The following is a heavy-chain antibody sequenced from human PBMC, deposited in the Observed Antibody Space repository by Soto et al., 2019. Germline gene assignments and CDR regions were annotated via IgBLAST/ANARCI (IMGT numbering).Heavy chain of an antibody. CDR1: GYWFTSHY. J-gene: IGHJ5*02. Sequence: QVQLVQSGAEVKKPGASVMVSCNTSGYWFTSHYMHWVRQAPGQGLEWMGTINPGTGRAAYAQQFQGRVTMTRDTSTYTVYKQLTSLPSEDTATYYCARDHSWQDLVWLFDPCGQGTLVTVSS. CDR2: INPGTGRA. V-gene: IGHV1-46*01. CDR3: ARDHSWQDLVWLFDP. D-gene: IGHD3-16*01.